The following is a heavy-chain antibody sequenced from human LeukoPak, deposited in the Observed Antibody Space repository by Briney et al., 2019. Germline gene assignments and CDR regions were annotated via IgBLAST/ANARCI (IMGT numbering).Heavy chain of an antibody. D-gene: IGHD3-22*01. CDR1: GFTFSSYA. CDR3: AKDVDYYDSSFDFDY. V-gene: IGHV3-23*01. Sequence: GGSLRLSCAASGFTFSSYAMSWVRQAPGKGLEWVSSISGSGGSTYYADSVKGRFTISRDNSKNTLYLQMNSLRAEDTAVYYCAKDVDYYDSSFDFDYWGQGTLVTVSS. CDR2: ISGSGGST. J-gene: IGHJ4*02.